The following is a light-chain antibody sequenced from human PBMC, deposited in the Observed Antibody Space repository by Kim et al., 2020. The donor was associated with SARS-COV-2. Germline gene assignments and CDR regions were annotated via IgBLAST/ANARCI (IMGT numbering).Light chain of an antibody. J-gene: IGKJ4*01. V-gene: IGKV3-15*01. Sequence: VSPGERAPLSCRASQGVSSNLAWYQQKPGQAPRLLIYGASTRATGIPARFSGSGSGTEFTLTISSLQSEDFAVYYCQQYNNWPFTFGGGTKVDIK. CDR3: QQYNNWPFT. CDR1: QGVSSN. CDR2: GAS.